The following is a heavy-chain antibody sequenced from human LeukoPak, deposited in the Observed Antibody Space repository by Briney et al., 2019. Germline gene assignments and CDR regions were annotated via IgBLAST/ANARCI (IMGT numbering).Heavy chain of an antibody. CDR1: GYTFTGYY. CDR2: INPNSDGT. J-gene: IGHJ4*02. CDR3: ARDQLRGDYYDSSDYYYGSGFDY. V-gene: IGHV1-2*02. D-gene: IGHD3-22*01. Sequence: ASVKVSCKASGYTFTGYYMHWVRQAPGQRLEWMGWINPNSDGTNYAQKFQGRVTMTRDTSISAAYMELSRLRSDDTAVYYCARDQLRGDYYDSSDYYYGSGFDYWGQGTLVTVSS.